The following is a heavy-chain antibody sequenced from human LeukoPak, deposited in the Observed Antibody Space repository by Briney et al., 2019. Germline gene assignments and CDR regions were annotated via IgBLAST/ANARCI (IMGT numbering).Heavy chain of an antibody. D-gene: IGHD2-15*01. CDR3: ASSSYSLSGPYYYYMDV. Sequence: GASVKVSCKASGYTFTSYAISWVRQAPGQGLEWMGGIIPIFGTANYAQKFQGRVTITADESTSTAYMELSSLRSEDTAVYYCASSSYSLSGPYYYYMDVWGKGTTVTVSS. CDR2: IIPIFGTA. V-gene: IGHV1-69*13. CDR1: GYTFTSYA. J-gene: IGHJ6*03.